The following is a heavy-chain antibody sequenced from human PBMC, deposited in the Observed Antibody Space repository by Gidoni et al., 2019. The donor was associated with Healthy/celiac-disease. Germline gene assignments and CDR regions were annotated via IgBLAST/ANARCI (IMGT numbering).Heavy chain of an antibody. Sequence: QVQLVQSGAEVQKPGSSVKVSCKASGGTFSSSAISWVRQAPGQGLEWMGGIIPIFGTANYAQKCQARVTITADDSTSTAYMELSSLRSEDTAVYYCAREDRGVGAKDYFDYWGQGTLVTVSS. CDR1: GGTFSSSA. D-gene: IGHD1-26*01. CDR2: IIPIFGTA. V-gene: IGHV1-69*01. CDR3: AREDRGVGAKDYFDY. J-gene: IGHJ4*02.